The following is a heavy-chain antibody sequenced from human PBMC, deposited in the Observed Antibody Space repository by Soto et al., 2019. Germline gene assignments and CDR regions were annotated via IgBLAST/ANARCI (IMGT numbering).Heavy chain of an antibody. Sequence: EVQLRQSGGGVVQPGGSLRLSCVASGFSFNNYAMTWVRQAPGKGLEWVSGISGSGDGTYYADSVKDRFGVSRDKSTSTVHLQMSSLRVEDTAVYYCAKDKGLRGSSYFGDWGQGALVIVSS. CDR1: GFSFNNYA. V-gene: IGHV3-23*01. D-gene: IGHD3-16*01. CDR3: AKDKGLRGSSYFGD. J-gene: IGHJ4*02. CDR2: ISGSGDGT.